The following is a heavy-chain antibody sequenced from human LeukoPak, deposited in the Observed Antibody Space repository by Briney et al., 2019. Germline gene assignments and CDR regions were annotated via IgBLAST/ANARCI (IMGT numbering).Heavy chain of an antibody. CDR2: IYSGGST. CDR3: ATVATTRAYGMDV. Sequence: PGGPLRLSCAASGFTVSSNYMSWVRQAPGKGLEWVSVIYSGGSTYYADSVKGRFTISRDNSKNTLYLQMNSLRAEDTTVYYCATVATTRAYGMDVWGQGTTVTVSS. D-gene: IGHD5-12*01. V-gene: IGHV3-53*01. CDR1: GFTVSSNY. J-gene: IGHJ6*02.